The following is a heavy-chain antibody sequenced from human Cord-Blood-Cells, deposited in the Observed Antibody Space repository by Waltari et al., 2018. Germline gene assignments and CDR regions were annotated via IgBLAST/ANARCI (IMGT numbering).Heavy chain of an antibody. D-gene: IGHD2-8*02. CDR2: INHSGST. CDR3: ASRPSTYCTGGVCYRYFQH. Sequence: QVQLQQWGAGLLKPSETLSLTCAVSGGSFSGYYWSWIRPPPGKGLEWIGEINHSGSTNYNPSLKSRVTISVDTSKDQFSLKLSSVTAADTAVYYCASRPSTYCTGGVCYRYFQHWGQGTLVTVSS. V-gene: IGHV4-34*01. J-gene: IGHJ1*01. CDR1: GGSFSGYY.